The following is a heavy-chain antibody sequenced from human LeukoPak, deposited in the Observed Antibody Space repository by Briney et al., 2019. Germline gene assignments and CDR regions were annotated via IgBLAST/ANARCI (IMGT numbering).Heavy chain of an antibody. CDR2: INGGGYTT. V-gene: IGHV3-23*01. D-gene: IGHD5-18*01. J-gene: IGHJ4*02. CDR1: VFTFFRYA. Sequence: PGGSLRLSCAASVFTFFRYAMTWLRQAPGKGLEWVSAINGGGYTTYYADSVKARFTVSRDNSANTLFLHISSLRAEHSAMYYCAKALDTYGYMRFENWGQETLVTVAS. CDR3: AKALDTYGYMRFEN.